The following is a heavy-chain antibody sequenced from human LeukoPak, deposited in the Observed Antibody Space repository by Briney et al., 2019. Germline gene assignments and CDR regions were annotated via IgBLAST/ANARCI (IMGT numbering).Heavy chain of an antibody. CDR1: GFTFSSYG. CDR2: LSPSSTTI. J-gene: IGHJ6*02. D-gene: IGHD2-15*01. Sequence: GGSLRLSCAASGFTFSSYGIHWVRQAPGKGLEWLSYLSPSSTTIYYADSVKGRFTVSRDNAKNSLYLQMNSLRDEDTAVYYCATVHCSGGSCYDGSYYGMDVWGQGTTVTVSS. CDR3: ATVHCSGGSCYDGSYYGMDV. V-gene: IGHV3-48*02.